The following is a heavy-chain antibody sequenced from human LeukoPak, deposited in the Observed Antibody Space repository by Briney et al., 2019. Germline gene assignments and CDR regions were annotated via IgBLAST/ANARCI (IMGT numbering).Heavy chain of an antibody. CDR1: GFTFSSYA. CDR2: ISYDGSNK. Sequence: GGSLRLSCAASGFTFSSYAMHWVRQAPGKGPEWVAVISYDGSNKYYADSVKGRFTISRDNSKNTLYLQMNSLRAEDTAVYYCARERYDSSGYYEGFDPWGQGTLVTVSS. D-gene: IGHD3-22*01. CDR3: ARERYDSSGYYEGFDP. V-gene: IGHV3-30-3*01. J-gene: IGHJ5*02.